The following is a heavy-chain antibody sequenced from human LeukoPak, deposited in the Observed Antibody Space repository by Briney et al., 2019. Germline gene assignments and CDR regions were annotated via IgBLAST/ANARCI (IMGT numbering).Heavy chain of an antibody. CDR1: GFTFSSYA. CDR3: AKDRAQQLVLDF. J-gene: IGHJ4*02. D-gene: IGHD6-13*01. CDR2: IIGSGSST. Sequence: GGSLRLSCAASGFTFSSYAMSWVRQAPGKGLEWVSAIIGSGSSTYYADSVKGRFTISRGNSKNTLFLQMNSLRAEDTAVYYCAKDRAQQLVLDFWGQGTLVTVSS. V-gene: IGHV3-23*01.